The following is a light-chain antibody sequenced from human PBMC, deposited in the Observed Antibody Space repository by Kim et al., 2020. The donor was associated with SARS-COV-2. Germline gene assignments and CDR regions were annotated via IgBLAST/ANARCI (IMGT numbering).Light chain of an antibody. CDR3: QHYNSWPPSYT. J-gene: IGKJ2*01. Sequence: EVILTQSPATLSLSPGQGATLFCRASQPVWSKLAWFQQKPGQPPRLLIYDASKRATGIPARFSGSGSETDFTLTISSLQSEDFAVYYCQHYNSWPPSYTFGQGSKLEI. V-gene: IGKV3D-15*01. CDR2: DAS. CDR1: QPVWSK.